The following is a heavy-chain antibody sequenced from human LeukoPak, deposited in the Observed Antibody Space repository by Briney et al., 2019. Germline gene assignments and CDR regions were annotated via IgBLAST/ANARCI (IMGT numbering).Heavy chain of an antibody. CDR2: IIPILGIA. CDR3: ARDQGILYFDY. CDR1: GGTFSSYA. J-gene: IGHJ4*02. D-gene: IGHD5-18*01. V-gene: IGHV1-69*04. Sequence: SVTVSCKASGGTFSSYAISWVRQAPGQGLEWMGRIIPILGIANYAQKFQGRVTITADKSTSTAYMELSSLRSEDTAVYYCARDQGILYFDYWGQGTLVTVSS.